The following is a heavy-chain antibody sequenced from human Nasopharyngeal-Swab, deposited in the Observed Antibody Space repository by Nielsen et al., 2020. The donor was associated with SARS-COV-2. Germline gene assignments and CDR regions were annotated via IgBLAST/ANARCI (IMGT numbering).Heavy chain of an antibody. D-gene: IGHD3-22*01. CDR3: AREGAHCYDSSGYFSHDY. J-gene: IGHJ4*02. V-gene: IGHV1-69*01. Sequence: WVRQAPGQGLKWMGGIIPIFGTANYAQKFQGRVTITADESTRTAYMELSSLRSEDTAMYYCAREGAHCYDSSGYFSHDYWGQGTLVTVSS. CDR2: IIPIFGTA.